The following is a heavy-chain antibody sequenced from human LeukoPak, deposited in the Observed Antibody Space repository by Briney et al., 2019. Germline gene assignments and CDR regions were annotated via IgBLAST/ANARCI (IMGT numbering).Heavy chain of an antibody. Sequence: PGGSLRLSCAASGFTFSSYSMNWVRQAPGKGLEWVSSISSSSSYIYYADSVKGRFTISRDNAKNSLYLQMNSLRAEDTAVYYCARDRFVPAAIYYYYYMDVWGKGTMVTVSS. J-gene: IGHJ6*03. CDR3: ARDRFVPAAIYYYYYMDV. CDR1: GFTFSSYS. CDR2: ISSSSSYI. D-gene: IGHD2-2*01. V-gene: IGHV3-21*01.